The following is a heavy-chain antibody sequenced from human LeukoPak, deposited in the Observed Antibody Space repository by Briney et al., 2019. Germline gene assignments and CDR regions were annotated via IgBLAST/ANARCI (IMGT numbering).Heavy chain of an antibody. CDR2: IYNSGRT. J-gene: IGHJ3*01. V-gene: IGHV4-31*03. Sequence: SQTLSLTCTVSGGSIGSGTYYWGWIRQHPGKGLEWIAYIYNSGRTYYNPSLRSRVTISVDPSKNQFSLRLTSVTAADTAVYYCARGADGGCDAFNVWGQGTMVTVSS. D-gene: IGHD6-25*01. CDR3: ARGADGGCDAFNV. CDR1: GGSIGSGTYY.